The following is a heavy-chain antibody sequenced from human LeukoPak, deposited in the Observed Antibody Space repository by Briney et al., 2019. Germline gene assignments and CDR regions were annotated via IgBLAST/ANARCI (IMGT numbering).Heavy chain of an antibody. D-gene: IGHD6-6*01. V-gene: IGHV4-59*08. CDR2: IYNSGST. Sequence: SETLSLTCTVSGGSISSYFWSWIRQPPGKGLEWIGYIYNSGSTNYNPSLKSRVTMSVDTSKNQFSLKLSSVTAADTAVYYCARHLIREEHSSSSIGFDPWGQGTLVTVSS. CDR3: ARHLIREEHSSSSIGFDP. CDR1: GGSISSYF. J-gene: IGHJ5*02.